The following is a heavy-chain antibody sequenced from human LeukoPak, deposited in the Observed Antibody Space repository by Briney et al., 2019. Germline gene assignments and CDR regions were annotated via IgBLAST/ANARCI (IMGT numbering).Heavy chain of an antibody. CDR3: AKGFAVDY. CDR2: IYYSGST. V-gene: IGHV4-59*11. CDR1: GGSISSHY. Sequence: SETLSLTCTVSGGSISSHYWSWIRQPPRKGLEWIGYIYYSGSTNYTTSLKSRVTISVDTSKTQFSLKLRSVTAADTAVYYCAKGFAVDYWGQGTLVTVSS. J-gene: IGHJ4*02. D-gene: IGHD3-3*01.